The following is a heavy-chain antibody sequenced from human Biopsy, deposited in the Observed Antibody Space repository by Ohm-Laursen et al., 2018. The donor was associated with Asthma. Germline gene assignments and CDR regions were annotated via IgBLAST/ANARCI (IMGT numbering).Heavy chain of an antibody. CDR2: INSVFGTT. Sequence: GASMKVSCKSLGGTFNTYVIGWVRQAPGQGLEWMGGINSVFGTTTYPQKFQDRVTITADDSTSTAYMELSSLRSEDTAVYYCARKAGSCISRTCYSLDFWGQGTLVTVSS. V-gene: IGHV1-69*13. D-gene: IGHD2-2*01. CDR1: GGTFNTYV. CDR3: ARKAGSCISRTCYSLDF. J-gene: IGHJ4*02.